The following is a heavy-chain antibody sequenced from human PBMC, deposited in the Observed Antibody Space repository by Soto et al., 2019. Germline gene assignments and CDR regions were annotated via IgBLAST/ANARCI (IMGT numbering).Heavy chain of an antibody. CDR3: ARFVRSCSATTCSTRADV. CDR2: IYSGGST. J-gene: IGHJ6*02. Sequence: QVQLQESGPGLVKPSETLSLTCTVSGGFVNSDTHSWSWIRQTPGKRLEWIGFIYSGGSTKNPSLRSRVTMSVDTSKNQFSLKLRSVIVADTAVYHCARFVRSCSATTCSTRADVWGHGITVTVSS. D-gene: IGHD2-2*01. CDR1: GGFVNSDTHS. V-gene: IGHV4-61*01.